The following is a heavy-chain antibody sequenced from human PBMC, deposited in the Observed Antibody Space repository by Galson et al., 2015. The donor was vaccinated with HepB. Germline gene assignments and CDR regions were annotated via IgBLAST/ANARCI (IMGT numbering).Heavy chain of an antibody. CDR2: INNDGSGT. CDR3: ASSRNYAAGSRIDP. J-gene: IGHJ6*02. Sequence: SLRLSCAASGFTFSDFWMHWVRQTPGKGLVWVSRINNDGSGTSYADSVKGRFTISRDNAKNTLYLQMDSLRAEDTAVYYCASSRNYAAGSRIDPWGQGTTVTVSS. D-gene: IGHD3-10*01. CDR1: GFTFSDFW. V-gene: IGHV3-74*01.